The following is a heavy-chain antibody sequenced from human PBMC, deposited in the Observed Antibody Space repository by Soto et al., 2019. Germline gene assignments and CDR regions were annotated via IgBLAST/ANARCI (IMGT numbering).Heavy chain of an antibody. CDR1: GLNFSSYG. Sequence: PGGSLRLSCAASGLNFSSYGMHWVRQAPGKGLEWVAVISYDGNIKYYTDSVKGRFTISRDNSKNTLYLQMNSLRAEDTAVYYCAKDLRGDYYHHYGMDVWGQGTTVTVS. D-gene: IGHD3-10*01. CDR3: AKDLRGDYYHHYGMDV. J-gene: IGHJ6*02. CDR2: ISYDGNIK. V-gene: IGHV3-30*18.